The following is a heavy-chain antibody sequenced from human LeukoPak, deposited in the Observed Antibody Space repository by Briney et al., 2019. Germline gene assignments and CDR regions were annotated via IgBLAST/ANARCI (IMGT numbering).Heavy chain of an antibody. CDR3: ARDPGIAVAGTVGYFDY. CDR1: GFTFSSYA. J-gene: IGHJ4*02. CDR2: IKEDGIEK. V-gene: IGHV3-7*01. Sequence: GGSLRLSCAASGFTFSSYAMSWVRQAPGKGLEWVANIKEDGIEKHYVDSVKGRFTISRDNAKKSLYLQMNSLRAEDTAVYYCARDPGIAVAGTVGYFDYWGQGTLVTVSS. D-gene: IGHD6-19*01.